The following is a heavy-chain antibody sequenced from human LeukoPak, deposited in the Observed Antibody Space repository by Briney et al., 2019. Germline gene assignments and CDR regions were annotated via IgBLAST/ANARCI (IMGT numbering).Heavy chain of an antibody. CDR2: IYSAGST. D-gene: IGHD3-16*01. CDR1: GFTVSSNS. J-gene: IGHJ4*02. V-gene: IGHV3-53*01. CDR3: ARRAGAYTQPYDY. Sequence: GRSLRLSCTVAGFTVSSNSMSWVRHAPRNGLEWDSFIYSAGSTHYSDSVKGGFTISIDDTKNTLYLQMNSLRAEDTAVYYCARRAGAYTQPYDYWGQGTLVTVSP.